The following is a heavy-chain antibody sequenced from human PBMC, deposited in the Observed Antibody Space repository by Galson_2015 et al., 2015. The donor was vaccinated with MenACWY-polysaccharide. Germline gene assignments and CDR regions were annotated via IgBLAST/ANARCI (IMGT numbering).Heavy chain of an antibody. CDR2: IRSSGTNT. V-gene: IGHV3-23*01. CDR1: GFTFTSYA. J-gene: IGHJ5*02. D-gene: IGHD3-3*01. Sequence: SLRLSCAAPGFTFTSYAMSWVRQAPGKGLEWVSAIRSSGTNTYYADSVKGRLTISRDNSKNTLYLQMNSLRAEDTAVYYCAKDSTDFWSVAGRFDHWGQRTLVTVSS. CDR3: AKDSTDFWSVAGRFDH.